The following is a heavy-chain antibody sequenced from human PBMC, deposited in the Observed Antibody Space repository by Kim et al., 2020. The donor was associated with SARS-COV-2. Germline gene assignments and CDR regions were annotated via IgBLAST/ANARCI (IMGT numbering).Heavy chain of an antibody. CDR2: IIPIFGTA. V-gene: IGHV1-69*13. CDR3: ARDYEAVDAFDI. CDR1: GGTFSSYA. Sequence: SVKVSCKASGGTFSSYAISWVRQAPGQGLEWMGGIIPIFGTANYAQKFQGRVTITADESTSTAYMELSSLRSEDTAVYYCARDYEAVDAFDIWGQGTMVTVSS. J-gene: IGHJ3*02. D-gene: IGHD3-16*01.